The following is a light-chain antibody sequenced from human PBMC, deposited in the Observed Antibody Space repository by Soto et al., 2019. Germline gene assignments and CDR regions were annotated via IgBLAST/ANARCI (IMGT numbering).Light chain of an antibody. V-gene: IGKV3-20*01. CDR2: GAS. CDR1: QGVSSSY. J-gene: IGKJ4*01. CDR3: QQYGDSQLT. Sequence: EIVLTQSPGTLSLSPGERATLSCRASQGVSSSYLAWYQHKPGQAPRLLMYGASSRATGIPDRFSGSGSGTDFTLTISRLEPEDFTVYYCQQYGDSQLTFGGGTKVEIK.